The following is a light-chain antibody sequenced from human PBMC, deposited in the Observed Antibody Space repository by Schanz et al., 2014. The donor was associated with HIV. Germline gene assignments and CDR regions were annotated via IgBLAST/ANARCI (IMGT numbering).Light chain of an antibody. J-gene: IGKJ2*01. V-gene: IGKV1-5*03. CDR1: QSIGNS. CDR3: LQYDDESHT. Sequence: IQMTQSPSTLSASVGDRVTITCRASQSIGNSLAWYQQKPGRAPKLLIYKASSLETGVPSTFSGSGSETEFTLTISSLQTDDFATYYCLQYDDESHTFGQGTKLEIK. CDR2: KAS.